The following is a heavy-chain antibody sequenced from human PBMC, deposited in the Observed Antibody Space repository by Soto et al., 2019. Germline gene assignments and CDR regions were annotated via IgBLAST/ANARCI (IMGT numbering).Heavy chain of an antibody. J-gene: IGHJ4*02. CDR1: GGTLNSYT. Sequence: QVQLVQSGAEVKKPGSSVKVSCKASGGTLNSYTINWVRQAPGHGPEWLGRIIPVLGVANYAQTFQGRVTITADKSTSTVYMDLTSLRSEDTAVYYCARSSVAAAGTLGNWGPGTLVTVFS. CDR2: IIPVLGVA. D-gene: IGHD6-13*01. V-gene: IGHV1-69*02. CDR3: ARSSVAAAGTLGN.